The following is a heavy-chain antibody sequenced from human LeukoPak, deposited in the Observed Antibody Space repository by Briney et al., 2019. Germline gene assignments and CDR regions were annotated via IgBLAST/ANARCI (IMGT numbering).Heavy chain of an antibody. CDR1: GFTFSSYG. CDR2: ISYDGSNK. J-gene: IGHJ6*04. Sequence: GRSLRLSCAASGFTFSSYGIHWVRQAPGKGLEWVAVISYDGSNKDYADSVKGRFTISRDNSKNTLYLQMNSLRAEDTAVYYCARETSKYCSSTSCYFSYYYGMDVWGKGTTVTVSS. V-gene: IGHV3-30*03. D-gene: IGHD2-2*01. CDR3: ARETSKYCSSTSCYFSYYYGMDV.